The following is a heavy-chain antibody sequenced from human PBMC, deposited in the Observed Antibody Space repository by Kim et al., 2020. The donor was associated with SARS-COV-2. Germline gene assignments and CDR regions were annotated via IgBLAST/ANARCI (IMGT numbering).Heavy chain of an antibody. V-gene: IGHV3-21*01. CDR2: ISSSSSYI. D-gene: IGHD6-6*01. Sequence: GGSLRLSCAASGFTFSSYSMNWVRQAPGKGLEWVSSISSSSSYIYYADSVKGRFTISRDNAKNSLYLQMNSLRAEDTAVYYCARGGIAARIGFDYWGQGTLVTVSS. CDR1: GFTFSSYS. J-gene: IGHJ4*02. CDR3: ARGGIAARIGFDY.